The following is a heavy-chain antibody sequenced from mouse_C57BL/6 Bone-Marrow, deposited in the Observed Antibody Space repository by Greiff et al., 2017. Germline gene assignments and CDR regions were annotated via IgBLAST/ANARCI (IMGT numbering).Heavy chain of an antibody. J-gene: IGHJ2*01. CDR3: ARNSGYYGSSYDVFDY. CDR2: IWSGGST. D-gene: IGHD1-1*01. CDR1: GFSLTSYG. Sequence: VKLMESGPGLVQPSKSLSITCTVSGFSLTSYGVHWVRQSPGKGLEWLGVIWSGGSTDYNAAFISRLSISKDNSKSQVFFKMNSLQADDTAIYYCARNSGYYGSSYDVFDYWGQGTTLTVSS. V-gene: IGHV2-2*01.